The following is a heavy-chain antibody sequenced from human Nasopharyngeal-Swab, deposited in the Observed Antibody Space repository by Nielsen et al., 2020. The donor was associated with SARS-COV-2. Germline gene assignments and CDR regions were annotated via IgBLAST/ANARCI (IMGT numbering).Heavy chain of an antibody. V-gene: IGHV3-30-3*01. Sequence: LSLTGAASGFTFSSYAMHWVRQAPGKGLEWVAVISYDGSNKYYADSVKGRFTISRDNSKNTLYLQMNSLRAEDTAVYYCARAVAGYYYMDVWGKGTTVTVSS. D-gene: IGHD6-19*01. CDR3: ARAVAGYYYMDV. J-gene: IGHJ6*03. CDR1: GFTFSSYA. CDR2: ISYDGSNK.